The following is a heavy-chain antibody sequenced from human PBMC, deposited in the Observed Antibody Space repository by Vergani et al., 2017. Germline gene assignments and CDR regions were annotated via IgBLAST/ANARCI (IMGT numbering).Heavy chain of an antibody. J-gene: IGHJ6*03. CDR3: SRVNTETNGHLYYYYYMDV. V-gene: IGHV4-34*01. CDR1: GGSFTSYH. D-gene: IGHD4-11*01. Sequence: QVQLQQWGGGLLKPSETLSLTCVVNGGSFTSYHWTWIRQSPGEGLEWVGDIDHTGRPDSNPSLKSRLTMSVDKSLNQFSLTLNSVTATDTAIYFCSRVNTETNGHLYYYYYMDVCVQGSAVAVS. CDR2: IDHTGRP.